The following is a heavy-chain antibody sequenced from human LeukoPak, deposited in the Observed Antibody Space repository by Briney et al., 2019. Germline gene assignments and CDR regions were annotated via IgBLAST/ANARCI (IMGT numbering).Heavy chain of an antibody. V-gene: IGHV4-39*01. CDR1: GGSISSSRYY. D-gene: IGHD3-9*01. Sequence: SETLSLTCTVSGGSISSSRYYWGWIRQPPGKGLEWIGSIYYSGSTYYNPSLKSRVTISVDTSKNQFSLKLSSVTAADTAVYYCARQNYDILTPSKYYYYYYMDVWGKGTTVTISS. CDR2: IYYSGST. CDR3: ARQNYDILTPSKYYYYYYMDV. J-gene: IGHJ6*03.